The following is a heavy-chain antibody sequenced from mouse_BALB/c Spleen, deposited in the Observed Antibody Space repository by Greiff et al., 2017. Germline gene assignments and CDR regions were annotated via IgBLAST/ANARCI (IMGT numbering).Heavy chain of an antibody. CDR3: TGAFMDY. V-gene: IGHV6-3*01. Sequence: EVKVEESGGGLVQPGGSMKLSCVASGFTFSSYWMSWVRQSPEKGLEWVAEIRLKSDNYATHYAESVKGKFTISRDDSKSRLYLQMNSLRAEDTGIYYCTGAFMDYWGQGTSVTVSS. CDR2: IRLKSDNYAT. CDR1: GFTFSSYW. J-gene: IGHJ4*01.